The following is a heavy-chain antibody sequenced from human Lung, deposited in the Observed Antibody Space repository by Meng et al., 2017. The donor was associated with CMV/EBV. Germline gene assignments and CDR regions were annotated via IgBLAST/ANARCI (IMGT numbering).Heavy chain of an antibody. CDR1: GFTFSDYY. J-gene: IGHJ4*02. CDR2: ISSSGRTA. CDR3: AREAATVSYR. Sequence: GESLKISCTVSGFTFSDYYMNWIRQAPGKGLQWVSYISSSGRTAHYADSVKGRFTISRDNAKNSLFLQMNSLSAEDTAVYYCAREAATVSYRWGQG. V-gene: IGHV3-11*01. D-gene: IGHD3-9*01.